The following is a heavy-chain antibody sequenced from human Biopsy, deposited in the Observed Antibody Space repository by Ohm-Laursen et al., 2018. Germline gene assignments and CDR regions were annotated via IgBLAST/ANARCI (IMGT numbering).Heavy chain of an antibody. J-gene: IGHJ1*01. Sequence: SVKVSCNVPGGTFSNYGVNWVRQAPGQGLEWLGGNIPILGTGNYAQKFQDRVTVAADTSTSTATMELRSLRSDDTAVYYCAAKLTGYFHHWGQGTLVIVSS. CDR3: AAKLTGYFHH. D-gene: IGHD3-9*01. CDR1: GGTFSNYG. V-gene: IGHV1-69*06. CDR2: NIPILGTG.